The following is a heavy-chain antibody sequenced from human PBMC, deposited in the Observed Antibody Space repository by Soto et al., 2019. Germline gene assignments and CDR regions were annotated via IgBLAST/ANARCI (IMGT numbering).Heavy chain of an antibody. CDR3: AAAAYSDYYYGMDV. V-gene: IGHV1-58*01. CDR2: IVVGSGNT. Sequence: QMQLVQSGPEVKKPETSVKVSCNASGFTFTSSAVQWVRQARGLRLEWIGWIVVGSGNTNYAQKFQERVTITRDMSTSTAYMELSSLRSEDTAVYYCAAAAYSDYYYGMDVWGQGTTVTVSS. J-gene: IGHJ6*02. CDR1: GFTFTSSA. D-gene: IGHD3-16*01.